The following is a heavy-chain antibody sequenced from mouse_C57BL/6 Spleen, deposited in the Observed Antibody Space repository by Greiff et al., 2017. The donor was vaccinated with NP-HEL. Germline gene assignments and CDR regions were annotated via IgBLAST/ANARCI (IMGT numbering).Heavy chain of an antibody. V-gene: IGHV1-52*01. CDR1: GYTFTSYW. J-gene: IGHJ1*03. CDR3: AKNYGSSHWYFDV. D-gene: IGHD1-1*01. CDR2: IDPSDSET. Sequence: QVQLQQPGAELVRPGSSVKLSCKASGYTFTSYWMHWVKQRPIQGLEWIGNIDPSDSETHYNQKFKDEATLTVDKSSSTAYMQLSSLTSEDSAVYYCAKNYGSSHWYFDVWGTGTTVTVSS.